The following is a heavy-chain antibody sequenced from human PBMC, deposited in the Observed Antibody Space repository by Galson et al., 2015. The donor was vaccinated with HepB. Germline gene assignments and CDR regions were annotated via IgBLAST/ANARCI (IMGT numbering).Heavy chain of an antibody. J-gene: IGHJ4*02. CDR1: GFTFSSSN. V-gene: IGHV3-30-3*01. D-gene: IGHD1-1*01. CDR3: ARDFLWNFDF. Sequence: SLRLSCAASGFTFSSSNMHWVRQSPVKGLEWLAIISPDGRTTYYADAVRGRFTISRDNSKNTLFLQVDCLGPQDTAAYYCARDFLWNFDFWGRGALVTVSS. CDR2: ISPDGRTT.